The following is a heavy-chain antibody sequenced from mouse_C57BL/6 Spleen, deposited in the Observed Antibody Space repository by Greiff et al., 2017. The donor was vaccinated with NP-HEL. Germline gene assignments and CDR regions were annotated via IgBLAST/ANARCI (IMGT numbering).Heavy chain of an antibody. CDR3: ARGEGDIALDV. CDR2: ISDGGSYT. D-gene: IGHD1-3*01. Sequence: EVQVVESGGGLVKPGGSLKLSCAASGFTFSSYAMSWVRQTPEKRLEWVATISDGGSYTYYPDNVKGRFTISRDNAKNNLYLQMSHLKSEDTAMYYCARGEGDIALDVWGTGTTVTVSS. J-gene: IGHJ1*03. V-gene: IGHV5-4*01. CDR1: GFTFSSYA.